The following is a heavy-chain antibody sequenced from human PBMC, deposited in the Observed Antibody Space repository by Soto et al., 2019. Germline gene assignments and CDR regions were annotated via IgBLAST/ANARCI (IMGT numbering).Heavy chain of an antibody. J-gene: IGHJ5*02. V-gene: IGHV4-34*01. D-gene: IGHD2-2*01. CDR2: INHSGST. Sequence: PSGILSLACSAYGWSFRGSYWSWIRQPPGKGLEWIGEINHSGSTNYNPSLKSRVTISVDTSKNQFSLKLSSVTAADTAVYYCARGSPAGGTPARSFSWFDPSGQGTLLTVSS. CDR3: ARGSPAGGTPARSFSWFDP. CDR1: GWSFRGSY.